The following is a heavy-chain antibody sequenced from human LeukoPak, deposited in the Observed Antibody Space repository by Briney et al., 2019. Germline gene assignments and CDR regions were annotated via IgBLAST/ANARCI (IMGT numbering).Heavy chain of an antibody. Sequence: ASVKVSCKASGGTFSSYAISWVRQAPGQGLEWMGWISAYNGNTNYAQKLQGRVTMTTDTSTSTAYMELRSLRSDDTAVYYCARGIAAAGTSRVWGQGTMVTVSS. CDR1: GGTFSSYA. CDR3: ARGIAAAGTSRV. J-gene: IGHJ3*01. CDR2: ISAYNGNT. V-gene: IGHV1-18*01. D-gene: IGHD6-13*01.